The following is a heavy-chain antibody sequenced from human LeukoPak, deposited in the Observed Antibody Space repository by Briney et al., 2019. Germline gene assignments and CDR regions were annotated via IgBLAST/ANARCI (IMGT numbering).Heavy chain of an antibody. Sequence: PGGSLRLSCAASGFTFSSYGMHWVRQAPGKGLGWVAVISYDGSNKYYADSVKGPFTISRDNSKNTLYLQMNSLRAEDTAVYYCAKAGLYDFWSGYYNGFFDYWGQGTLVTVSS. CDR2: ISYDGSNK. CDR1: GFTFSSYG. CDR3: AKAGLYDFWSGYYNGFFDY. V-gene: IGHV3-30*18. D-gene: IGHD3-3*01. J-gene: IGHJ4*02.